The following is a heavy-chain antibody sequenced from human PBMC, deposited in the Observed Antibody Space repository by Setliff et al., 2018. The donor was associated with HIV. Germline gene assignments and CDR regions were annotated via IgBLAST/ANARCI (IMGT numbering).Heavy chain of an antibody. CDR3: ATKVYCTNGVCLDAFDI. J-gene: IGHJ3*02. CDR1: GYTSTGYF. CDR2: IIPNSAGT. Sequence: ASVKVSCKASGYTSTGYFIHWVRQAPGQGLEWMGRIIPNSAGTNYAQKFQGRVTMTRDTSIRTAYMELSRLRSDETAVYYCATKVYCTNGVCLDAFDIWGQGTMVTV. V-gene: IGHV1-2*06. D-gene: IGHD2-8*01.